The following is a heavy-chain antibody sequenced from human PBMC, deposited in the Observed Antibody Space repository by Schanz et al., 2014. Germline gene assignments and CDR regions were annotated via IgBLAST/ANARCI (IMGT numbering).Heavy chain of an antibody. Sequence: QVQVVQSGGGLVKPGGSLRLSCAASGFSFSGYSMSWIRQAPGKGLEWISFINTGSNYINYADSVKGRFTISRDNTKNSLFLQLNRRRADDAAVYYCARKRGNGGKNCDFDHWGRGTLVTVSS. D-gene: IGHD3-16*01. CDR2: INTGSNYI. CDR3: ARKRGNGGKNCDFDH. J-gene: IGHJ2*01. V-gene: IGHV3-11*05. CDR1: GFSFSGYS.